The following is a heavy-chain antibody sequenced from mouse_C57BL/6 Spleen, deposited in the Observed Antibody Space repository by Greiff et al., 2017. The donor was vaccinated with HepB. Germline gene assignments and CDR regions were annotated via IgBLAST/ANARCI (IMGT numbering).Heavy chain of an antibody. Sequence: VKLMESGPELVKPGASVKISCKASGYAFSSSWMNWVKQRPGKGLEWIGRIYPGDGDTNYNGKFKGKATLTADKSSSTAYMQLSSLTSEDSAVYFCARRNYSNSFDYWGQGTTLTVSS. CDR1: GYAFSSSW. CDR3: ARRNYSNSFDY. CDR2: IYPGDGDT. D-gene: IGHD2-5*01. J-gene: IGHJ2*01. V-gene: IGHV1-82*01.